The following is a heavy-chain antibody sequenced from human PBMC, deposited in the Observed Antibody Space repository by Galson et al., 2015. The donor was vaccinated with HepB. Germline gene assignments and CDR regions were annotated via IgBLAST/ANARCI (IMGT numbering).Heavy chain of an antibody. D-gene: IGHD5-18*01. CDR3: VKDSDTAMVKLSFFDY. Sequence: SLRLSCAASGFTFSSYAMHWVRQAPGKGLEYVSAISSNGGSTYYADSVKGRFTISRDNSKNTLYLQMSSLRAEDTAVYYCVKDSDTAMVKLSFFDYWGQGTLVTVSS. J-gene: IGHJ4*02. CDR1: GFTFSSYA. CDR2: ISSNGGST. V-gene: IGHV3-64D*06.